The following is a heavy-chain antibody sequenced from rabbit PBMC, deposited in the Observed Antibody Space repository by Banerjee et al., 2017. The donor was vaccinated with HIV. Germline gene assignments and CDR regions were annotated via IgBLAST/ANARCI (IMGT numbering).Heavy chain of an antibody. CDR2: IYTGTGT. CDR1: GIDFSSYYY. CDR3: ARDLAGVIGWNFNL. J-gene: IGHJ4*01. Sequence: QEQLVESGGDLVKPGASLTLTCTASGIDFSSYYYKCWVRQAPGKGLEWIGCIYTGTGTWYASWVNGRFPISKTSSTTVTLQMTSLTAADTATYFCARDLAGVIGWNFNLWGQGTLVTVS. D-gene: IGHD4-1*01. V-gene: IGHV1S45*01.